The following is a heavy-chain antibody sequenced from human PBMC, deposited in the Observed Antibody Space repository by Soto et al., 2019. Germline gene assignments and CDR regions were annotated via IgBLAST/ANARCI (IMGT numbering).Heavy chain of an antibody. J-gene: IGHJ4*02. Sequence: PGGSLRLSCAASGFTFSSYAMSWVRQAPGKGLEWVSAISGSGGSTYYADSVKGRFTISRDNSKNTLYLQMNSLRAEDTAVYYCAKDLRRVRFLEGYFDYWGQGTLVTVS. CDR1: GFTFSSYA. CDR3: AKDLRRVRFLEGYFDY. D-gene: IGHD3-3*01. V-gene: IGHV3-23*01. CDR2: ISGSGGST.